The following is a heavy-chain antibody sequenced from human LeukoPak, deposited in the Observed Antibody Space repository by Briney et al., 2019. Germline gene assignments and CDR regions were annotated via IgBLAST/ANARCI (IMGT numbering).Heavy chain of an antibody. V-gene: IGHV1-18*01. CDR1: GYTFTSYG. D-gene: IGHD3-3*01. CDR3: ARYYDFWSGYLGLDY. J-gene: IGHJ4*02. CDR2: ISAYNGNT. Sequence: ASVKVSCKASGYTFTSYGISWVRQAPGQGLEWMGWISAYNGNTNYAQKLQGRVTMTTDTSTSTAYMELRSLRSDDTAVYYCARYYDFWSGYLGLDYWGQGTLVTVSS.